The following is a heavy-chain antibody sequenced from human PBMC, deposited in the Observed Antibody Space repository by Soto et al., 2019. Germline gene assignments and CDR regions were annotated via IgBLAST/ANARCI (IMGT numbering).Heavy chain of an antibody. CDR2: IYYSGST. CDR1: GGSISSSSYY. D-gene: IGHD6-13*01. V-gene: IGHV4-39*01. Sequence: QLQLQVSGPGLVKPSETLSLTCTVSGGSISSSSYYWGWIRQPPGKGLEWIGSIYYSGSTYYNPSLKSRVTISVDTSKNQFSLKLSSVTAADTAVYYCARHGYSSSWDPFDYWGQGTLVTVSS. J-gene: IGHJ4*02. CDR3: ARHGYSSSWDPFDY.